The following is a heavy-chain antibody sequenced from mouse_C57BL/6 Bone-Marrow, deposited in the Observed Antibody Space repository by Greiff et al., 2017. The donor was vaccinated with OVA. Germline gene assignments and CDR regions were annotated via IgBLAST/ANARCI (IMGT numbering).Heavy chain of an antibody. Sequence: QVQLQQSGAELAKPGASVTLSCKASGYTFTSYWMHWVKQRPGQGLEWIGYINPSSGYTKYNQKFKDKATLTADKSSSTAYMQLSSVTYEDSAVYYCATRTVVAYYFDYWGQGTTLTVSS. V-gene: IGHV1-7*01. CDR3: ATRTVVAYYFDY. CDR2: INPSSGYT. D-gene: IGHD1-1*01. CDR1: GYTFTSYW. J-gene: IGHJ2*01.